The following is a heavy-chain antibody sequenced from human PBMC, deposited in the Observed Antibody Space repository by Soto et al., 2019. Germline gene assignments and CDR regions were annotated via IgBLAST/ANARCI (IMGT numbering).Heavy chain of an antibody. CDR3: AAVMGSDYDYVWGSLTFDD. CDR2: ISGSGVST. Sequence: EVELLESGGGLSPPGGSLRLSCAASGFIFRSTAMAWVRQAPGKGLEWVSLISGSGVSTYFSDSVKGRFTISRDNSNNTLYLQMNSLRAEDTAVYFCAAVMGSDYDYVWGSLTFDDWGQGTLVTVSS. D-gene: IGHD3-16*01. CDR1: GFIFRSTA. J-gene: IGHJ4*02. V-gene: IGHV3-23*01.